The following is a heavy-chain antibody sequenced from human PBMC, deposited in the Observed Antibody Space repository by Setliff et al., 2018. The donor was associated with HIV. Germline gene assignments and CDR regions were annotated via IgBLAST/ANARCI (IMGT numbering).Heavy chain of an antibody. J-gene: IGHJ4*02. CDR2: VYYTGST. Sequence: PSETLSLTCTLSGGSVSSSGYYWGWLRQPPGQGPELIGSVYYTGSTYYSLSLNSRVTISVDTSKNQFSLKVSSVTAADTAVYYCARVARGGHSSRWYYFDYWGQGTLVTVSS. D-gene: IGHD6-13*01. V-gene: IGHV4-39*07. CDR1: GGSVSSSGYY. CDR3: ARVARGGHSSRWYYFDY.